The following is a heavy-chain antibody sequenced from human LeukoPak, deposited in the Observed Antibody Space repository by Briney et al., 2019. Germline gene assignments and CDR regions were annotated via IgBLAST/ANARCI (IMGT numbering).Heavy chain of an antibody. V-gene: IGHV3-7*01. CDR3: ARAYSGTYGLGYYYMDV. D-gene: IGHD1-26*01. J-gene: IGHJ6*03. Sequence: PGGSLRLSCAASGFTVFNYWMSWVRQAPGKGLEWVANINLDGSQKYYVDSLKGRFTISRDNAKNSLYLQMDSLRVEDTAVYYCARAYSGTYGLGYYYMDVWGKGTTVTVSS. CDR2: INLDGSQK. CDR1: GFTVFNYW.